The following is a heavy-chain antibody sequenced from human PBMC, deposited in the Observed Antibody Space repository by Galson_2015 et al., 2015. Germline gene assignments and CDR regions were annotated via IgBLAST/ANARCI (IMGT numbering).Heavy chain of an antibody. J-gene: IGHJ6*02. CDR1: GFTFSSCG. D-gene: IGHD2-15*01. CDR2: ISGVGSIK. V-gene: IGHV3-30*18. Sequence: SLLLSCAASGFTFSSCGMHWVRQTPGTPLEWVALISGVGSIKEYADSVKGRFTISRDNSKNTLSLQMNSLRAEDTAIYYCAKDNEGYCSDGHCYSYYYYGMDVWGQGTTVTVSS. CDR3: AKDNEGYCSDGHCYSYYYYGMDV.